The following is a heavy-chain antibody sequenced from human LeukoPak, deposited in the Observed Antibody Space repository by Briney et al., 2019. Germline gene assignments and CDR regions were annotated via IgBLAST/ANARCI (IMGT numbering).Heavy chain of an antibody. CDR3: TTDVSVFGVYYFDY. CDR2: IKSKTDGGTT. D-gene: IGHD3-16*01. CDR1: GFTFSNAW. Sequence: PGGSLRLSCAASGFTFSNAWMSWVRQAPGKGLEWVGRIKSKTDGGTTDYAAPVEGRFTSSRDDSKNTLYLQMNSLKTEDTAVYYCTTDVSVFGVYYFDYWGQGTLVTVSS. V-gene: IGHV3-15*01. J-gene: IGHJ4*02.